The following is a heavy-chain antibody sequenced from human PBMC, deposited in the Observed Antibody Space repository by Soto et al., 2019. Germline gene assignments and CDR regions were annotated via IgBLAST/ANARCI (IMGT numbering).Heavy chain of an antibody. CDR2: IKSKTDGGTT. CDR3: TTDILNGYSYYYYYMDV. J-gene: IGHJ6*03. Sequence: EVQLVESGGGLVKPGGSLRLSCAASGFTFSNAWMSWVRQAPGKGLEWVGRIKSKTDGGTTDYAAPVKGRFTISRDDSKNTLYLQMNSLKTEDTAVYYCTTDILNGYSYYYYYMDVWGKGTTVTVSS. D-gene: IGHD3-9*01. CDR1: GFTFSNAW. V-gene: IGHV3-15*01.